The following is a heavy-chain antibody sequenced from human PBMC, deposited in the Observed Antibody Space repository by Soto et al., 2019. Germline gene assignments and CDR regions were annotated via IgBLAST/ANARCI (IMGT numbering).Heavy chain of an antibody. J-gene: IGHJ4*02. V-gene: IGHV4-31*03. CDR2: IYYSGST. CDR1: GGSISSGGYY. D-gene: IGHD4-17*01. CDR3: AMTTVPFFSFDY. Sequence: TLSLTCTVSGGSISSGGYYWSWIRQHPGKGLEWIGYIYYSGSTYYNPSLKSRVTISVDTSKNQFSLYLQMNSLRDEDTAVYYCAMTTVPFFSFDYWGQGTLVTVSS.